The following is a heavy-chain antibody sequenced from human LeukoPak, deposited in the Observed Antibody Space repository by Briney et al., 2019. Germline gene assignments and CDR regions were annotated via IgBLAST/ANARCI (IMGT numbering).Heavy chain of an antibody. D-gene: IGHD6-19*01. J-gene: IGHJ4*02. V-gene: IGHV3-48*04. CDR2: ISGSSTTI. CDR1: GFSFSSHS. Sequence: PGGSLRLSCAASGFSFSSHSMNWVRQAPGKGLEWVSYISGSSTTIDYADSVKGRFTISRDNAKNSLYLQMNSLRVEDTAFYYCAKDNRRHYTSGPNPDSLHWGQGALVTVSS. CDR3: AKDNRRHYTSGPNPDSLH.